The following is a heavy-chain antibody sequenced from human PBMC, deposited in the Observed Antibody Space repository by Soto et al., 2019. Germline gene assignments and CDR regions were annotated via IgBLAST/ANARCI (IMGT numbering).Heavy chain of an antibody. CDR1: GFTFSSYG. CDR2: ISYDGSNK. V-gene: IGHV3-30*18. D-gene: IGHD1-26*01. J-gene: IGHJ4*02. Sequence: SLRLSCAASGFTFSSYGMHWVRQAPGKGLEWVAVISYDGSNKYYADSVKGRFTISRDNSKNTLYLQMNSLRAEDTAVYYCAKDPRSGQWELLYFDYWGQGTLVTVSS. CDR3: AKDPRSGQWELLYFDY.